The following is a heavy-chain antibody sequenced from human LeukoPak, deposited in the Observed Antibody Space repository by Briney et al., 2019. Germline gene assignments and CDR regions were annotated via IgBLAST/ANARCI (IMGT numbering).Heavy chain of an antibody. CDR2: INPNSGGT. V-gene: IGHV1-2*02. CDR3: ARVGVGASRGRQIPSSGALFDY. D-gene: IGHD1-26*01. Sequence: GASVKVSCKASGYTFTGYYMHWVRQAPGQGLEWMGWINPNSGGTNYAQKLQGRVTMTTDTSTSTAYMELRSLRSDDTAVYYCARVGVGASRGRQIPSSGALFDYWGQGTLVTVSS. J-gene: IGHJ4*02. CDR1: GYTFTGYY.